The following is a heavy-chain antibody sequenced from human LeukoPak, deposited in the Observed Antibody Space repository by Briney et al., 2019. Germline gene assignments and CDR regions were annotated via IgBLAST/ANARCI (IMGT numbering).Heavy chain of an antibody. V-gene: IGHV3-53*01. CDR2: IYSDGST. CDR3: ASAYCSSTSCYKRPNDAFDI. CDR1: GFTVSSNY. J-gene: IGHJ3*02. Sequence: GGSLRLSCAASGFTVSSNYMSWVRQAPGKGKEWVSVIYSDGSTYYADSVKGRFTISRDNSKNTLYLQMNSLRAEDTAVYYCASAYCSSTSCYKRPNDAFDIWGQGTMVTVSS. D-gene: IGHD2-2*02.